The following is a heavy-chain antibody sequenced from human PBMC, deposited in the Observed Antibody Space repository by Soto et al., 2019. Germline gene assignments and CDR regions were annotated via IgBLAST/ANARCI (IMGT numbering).Heavy chain of an antibody. Sequence: LSLSCTASGFTFGDYAMGWFRQAPGKGLEWVSFIRNKAYGGTTEYAASVKGRFTISRDDSKSVAYLQMNSLKTEDTAVYFCSRGARGYCTSNSCPYYDYWGQGALVTVS. CDR1: GFTFGDYA. CDR2: IRNKAYGGTT. D-gene: IGHD2-2*01. J-gene: IGHJ4*02. CDR3: SRGARGYCTSNSCPYYDY. V-gene: IGHV3-49*03.